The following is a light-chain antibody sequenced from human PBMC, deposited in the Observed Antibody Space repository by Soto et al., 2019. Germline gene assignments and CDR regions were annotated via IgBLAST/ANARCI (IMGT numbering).Light chain of an antibody. CDR3: AAWDGSLNGPV. Sequence: QLVLTQPPSVSEAPRQRVTISCSGSSSNIGNNAVNWYQQLPGKAPKLLIYYDDLLPSGVSDRFSGSRSGTSASLAISGLQSEDEADYYCAAWDGSLNGPVFGGGTKVTVL. V-gene: IGLV1-36*01. CDR2: YDD. J-gene: IGLJ2*01. CDR1: SSNIGNNA.